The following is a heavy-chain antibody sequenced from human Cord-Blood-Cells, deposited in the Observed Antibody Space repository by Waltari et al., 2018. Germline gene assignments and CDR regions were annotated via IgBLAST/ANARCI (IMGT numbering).Heavy chain of an antibody. CDR3: ARAIAAAGSGWGY. D-gene: IGHD6-13*01. CDR1: GATFSSYA. V-gene: IGHV1-69*01. J-gene: IGHJ4*02. Sequence: QVQLVQSGAEVKKPGSSVQVSCTASGATFSSYAITWVRQAPGQGLEWMGGIIPIFGTANYAQKFQGRVTITADESTSTAYMELSSLRSEDTAVYYCARAIAAAGSGWGYWGQGTLVTVSS. CDR2: IIPIFGTA.